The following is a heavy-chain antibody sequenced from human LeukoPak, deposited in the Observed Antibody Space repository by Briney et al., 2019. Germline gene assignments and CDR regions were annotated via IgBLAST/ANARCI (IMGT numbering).Heavy chain of an antibody. CDR1: GFTFSSYG. Sequence: GRSLRLSCAASGFTFSSYGMHWVRQAPGKGLEWVAVIWYDGSNKYYADSVKGRFTISRDNSKNTLYLQMNSLRAEDTAVYYCAKSGYDTVFTSTYYFGYWGQGTLVTVSS. V-gene: IGHV3-33*06. J-gene: IGHJ4*02. D-gene: IGHD5-12*01. CDR3: AKSGYDTVFTSTYYFGY. CDR2: IWYDGSNK.